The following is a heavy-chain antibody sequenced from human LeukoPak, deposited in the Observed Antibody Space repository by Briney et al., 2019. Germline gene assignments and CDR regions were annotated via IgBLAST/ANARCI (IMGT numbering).Heavy chain of an antibody. V-gene: IGHV3-74*01. J-gene: IGHJ5*02. CDR3: VRGGPSTWS. D-gene: IGHD2-15*01. CDR2: INHDGSDT. Sequence: PGGSPRLSCAASGFTFSRFWMSWVRQAPGRGPVWVSRINHDGSDTIYADSVRGRFTISRDDAKNTLYLQMNNLRAEDTAVYYCVRGGPSTWSWGQGTLVTVSS. CDR1: GFTFSRFW.